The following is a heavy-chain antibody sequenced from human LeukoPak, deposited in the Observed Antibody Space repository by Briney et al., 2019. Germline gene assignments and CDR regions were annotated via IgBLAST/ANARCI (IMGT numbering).Heavy chain of an antibody. J-gene: IGHJ4*02. CDR3: TRYQVPPGRDYFDY. D-gene: IGHD2-2*01. CDR2: INPGDSDT. V-gene: IGHV5-51*01. CDR1: GYNFASYW. Sequence: GESLKISCKGSGYNFASYWIGWVRQMPGKGLEWMGNINPGDSDTRYSPSFQGQVTMTVDKAINTAYLHWISPKASDTAMYYCTRYQVPPGRDYFDYWGQGTLVTVSS.